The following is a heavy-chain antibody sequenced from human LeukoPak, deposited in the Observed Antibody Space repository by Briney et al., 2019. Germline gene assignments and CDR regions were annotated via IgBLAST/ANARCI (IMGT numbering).Heavy chain of an antibody. CDR3: ASSEMSSGWYFDY. D-gene: IGHD6-19*01. Sequence: GASVKVSCKASGYTFTSYYMHWVRQAPGQGLEWMGIINPSGGSTSYAQKFQGRVTMTRDTSISTAYMELSRLRSDDTAVYYCASSEMSSGWYFDYWGQGTLVTVSS. J-gene: IGHJ4*02. V-gene: IGHV1-46*01. CDR1: GYTFTSYY. CDR2: INPSGGST.